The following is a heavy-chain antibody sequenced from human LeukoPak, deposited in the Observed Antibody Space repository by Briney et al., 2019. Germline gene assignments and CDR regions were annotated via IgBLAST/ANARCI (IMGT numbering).Heavy chain of an antibody. Sequence: PGRSLRLSCAASGFTFSSYGMHWVRQAPGKGLEWVAVISYDGSNKYYADSVKGRFTISRDNSKNTLYLQMNSLRAEDTAVYYCARDLVPAARASAFDYWGQGILVTVSS. D-gene: IGHD2-2*01. CDR2: ISYDGSNK. J-gene: IGHJ4*02. CDR1: GFTFSSYG. CDR3: ARDLVPAARASAFDY. V-gene: IGHV3-30*03.